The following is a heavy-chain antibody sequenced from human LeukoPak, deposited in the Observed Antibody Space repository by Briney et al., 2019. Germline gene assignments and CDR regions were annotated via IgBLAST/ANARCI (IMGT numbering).Heavy chain of an antibody. CDR3: GFSSSGWAGLDY. V-gene: IGHV3-9*01. Sequence: PGGSLRLSCAASGFTFDDYAMHWVRQAPGKGLEWVSGISWNSGTIGYADSVKGRFTISRDNAQNSLYLQMNSLRADDTAVYYCGFSSSGWAGLDYWGQGTLVTVSS. CDR1: GFTFDDYA. D-gene: IGHD6-19*01. CDR2: ISWNSGTI. J-gene: IGHJ4*02.